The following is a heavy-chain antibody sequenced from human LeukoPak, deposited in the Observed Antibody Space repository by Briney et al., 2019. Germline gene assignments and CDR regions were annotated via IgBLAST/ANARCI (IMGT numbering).Heavy chain of an antibody. Sequence: GGSLRLSCAASGFTFDDYAMHWVRHAPGKGLEWVSGISWNSGSIGYADSVKGRFTISRDNAKNSLYLQMNSLRAEDTALYYCAKATSYYYDSSGYVDYWGQGTLVTVSS. CDR2: ISWNSGSI. V-gene: IGHV3-9*01. CDR3: AKATSYYYDSSGYVDY. J-gene: IGHJ4*02. D-gene: IGHD3-22*01. CDR1: GFTFDDYA.